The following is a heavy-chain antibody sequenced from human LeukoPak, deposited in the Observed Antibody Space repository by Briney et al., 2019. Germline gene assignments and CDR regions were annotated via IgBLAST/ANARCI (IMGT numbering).Heavy chain of an antibody. CDR1: GFTFSSYA. CDR2: ISYDGSNK. Sequence: GGSLRLSCAASGFTFSSYAMHWVRQAPGKGLEWVAVISYDGSNKYYADSVKGRFTISRDNSKNTLYLQMNSLGAEDTAVYYCARDPGTDYFDYWGQGTLVTVSS. D-gene: IGHD6-13*01. J-gene: IGHJ4*02. V-gene: IGHV3-30-3*01. CDR3: ARDPGTDYFDY.